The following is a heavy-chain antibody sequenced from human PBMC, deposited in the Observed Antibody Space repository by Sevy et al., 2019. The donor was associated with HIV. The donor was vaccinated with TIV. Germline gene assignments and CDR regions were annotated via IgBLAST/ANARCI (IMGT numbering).Heavy chain of an antibody. V-gene: IGHV1-2*02. J-gene: IGHJ4*02. D-gene: IGHD1-20*01. CDR2: INPNSAGT. CDR3: ARTVHIRDFYFDY. Sequence: ASVKVSCKASGYTFTGYYIHWVRQAPGQGLEWMGWINPNSAGTNYAHKLQGRVTITRDTSISTAYMVLSRLRSDDTAVYYCARTVHIRDFYFDYWGQGTLVTVSS. CDR1: GYTFTGYY.